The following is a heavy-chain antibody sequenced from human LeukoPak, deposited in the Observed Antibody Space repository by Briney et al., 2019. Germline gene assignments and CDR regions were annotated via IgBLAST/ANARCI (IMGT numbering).Heavy chain of an antibody. Sequence: GGSLRLSCAASGFTFSSYAMSWVRQAPGKGLEWVSAISGSGGSTYYADSVKGRFPISRDNSKNTLYLKMNILTAESPAVIYFAKDNGDPSDYWGQGTLVTVSS. V-gene: IGHV3-23*01. CDR1: GFTFSSYA. D-gene: IGHD4-17*01. CDR3: AKDNGDPSDY. J-gene: IGHJ4*02. CDR2: ISGSGGST.